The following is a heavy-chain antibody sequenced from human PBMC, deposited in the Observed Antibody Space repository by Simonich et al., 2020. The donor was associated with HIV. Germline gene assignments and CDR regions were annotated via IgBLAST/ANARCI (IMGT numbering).Heavy chain of an antibody. J-gene: IGHJ4*02. CDR1: GFTFSSYG. CDR3: ARDLGKPLGYSYGYFDY. Sequence: QVQLVESGGGVVQPGRSLRLSCAASGFTFSSYGMHWVRQAPGEGLEWVAVIWYDGSNKYNADSVKGRFTISRDNSKNTLYLQMNSLRAEDTAVYYCARDLGKPLGYSYGYFDYWGQGTLVTVSS. V-gene: IGHV3-33*01. D-gene: IGHD5-18*01. CDR2: IWYDGSNK.